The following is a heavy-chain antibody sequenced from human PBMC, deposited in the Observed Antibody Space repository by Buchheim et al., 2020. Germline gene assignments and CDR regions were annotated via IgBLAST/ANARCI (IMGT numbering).Heavy chain of an antibody. Sequence: QVQLQESGPGLVKPSETLSPTCTVSGGSISSYYWSWIRQPPGKGLEWIGYIYYSGSTNYNPSLKSRVTISVDTSKNQFSLKLSSVTAADTAVYYCARGAVAGISYYYGMDVWGQGTT. CDR3: ARGAVAGISYYYGMDV. CDR1: GGSISSYY. CDR2: IYYSGST. V-gene: IGHV4-59*01. D-gene: IGHD6-19*01. J-gene: IGHJ6*02.